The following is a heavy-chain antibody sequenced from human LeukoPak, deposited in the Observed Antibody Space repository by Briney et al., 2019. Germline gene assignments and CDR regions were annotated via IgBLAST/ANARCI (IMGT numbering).Heavy chain of an antibody. Sequence: ASVKVSCKASGYTLTTSVINWVRQATGQGLEWMGWMNPNTGHTGFTQKFQGRVTMTRSISLNTAYMELSSLRSEDTAVYFCGRVQSGSLLRYGMDVWGQGTTVTVSS. J-gene: IGHJ6*02. CDR2: MNPNTGHT. D-gene: IGHD3-10*01. CDR1: GYTLTTSV. V-gene: IGHV1-8*01. CDR3: GRVQSGSLLRYGMDV.